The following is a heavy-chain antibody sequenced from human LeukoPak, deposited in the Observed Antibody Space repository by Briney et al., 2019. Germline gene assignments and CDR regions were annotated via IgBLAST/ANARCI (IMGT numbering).Heavy chain of an antibody. CDR3: AREPIHCSSTSCFGVNWFDP. V-gene: IGHV1-69*05. Sequence: GASVKVSCKASGGTFSSYAISWVRQAPGQGLEWMGGIIPIFGTANYAQKFQGRVTITTDESTSTAYMELSSLRSEDTAVYYCAREPIHCSSTSCFGVNWFDPWGQGTLVTVSS. D-gene: IGHD2-2*01. J-gene: IGHJ5*02. CDR1: GGTFSSYA. CDR2: IIPIFGTA.